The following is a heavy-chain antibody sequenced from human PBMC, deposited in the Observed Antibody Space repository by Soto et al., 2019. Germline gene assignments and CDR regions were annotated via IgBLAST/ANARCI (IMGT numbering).Heavy chain of an antibody. V-gene: IGHV4-30-4*01. J-gene: IGHJ6*02. CDR1: GGSISSGDYY. CDR3: ARERNYDSSGYSYYYGMDV. Sequence: SETLSLTCTVSGGSISSGDYYWSWIRQPPGKGLEWIGYIYYSGSTYYNPSLKSRVTISVDTSKNQFSLKLSSVTAADTAVYYCARERNYDSSGYSYYYGMDVWGQGTTVTVSS. D-gene: IGHD3-22*01. CDR2: IYYSGST.